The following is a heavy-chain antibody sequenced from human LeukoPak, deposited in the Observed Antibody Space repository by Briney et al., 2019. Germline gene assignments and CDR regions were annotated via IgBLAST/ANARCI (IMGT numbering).Heavy chain of an antibody. Sequence: SETLSLTCTVSGGSISSSSYYWGWIRQPPGKGLEWIGSIYYSGSTYYNPSLKSRVTISVDTSKNQFSLKLSSVTAADTAVYYCASGYYRGDAFDIWGQGTMVTVSS. CDR1: GGSISSSSYY. J-gene: IGHJ3*02. CDR2: IYYSGST. V-gene: IGHV4-39*07. D-gene: IGHD3-3*01. CDR3: ASGYYRGDAFDI.